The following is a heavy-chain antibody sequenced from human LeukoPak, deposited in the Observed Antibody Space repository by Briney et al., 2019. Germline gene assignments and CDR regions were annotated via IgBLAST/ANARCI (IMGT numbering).Heavy chain of an antibody. J-gene: IGHJ4*02. D-gene: IGHD3-22*01. CDR1: GGTFSSYA. CDR3: ARNYYEQAPDFDY. CDR2: IIPIFGTA. Sequence: ASVKVSCKASGGTFSSYAISWVRQAPGQGLEWMGGIIPIFGTANYAQKFQGRVTMTRDTSTSTVYMELSSLRSEDTAVYYCARNYYEQAPDFDYWGQGTLVTVSS. V-gene: IGHV1-69*05.